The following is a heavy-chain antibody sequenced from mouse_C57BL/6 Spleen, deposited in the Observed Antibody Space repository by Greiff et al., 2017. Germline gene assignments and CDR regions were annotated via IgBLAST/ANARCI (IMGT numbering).Heavy chain of an antibody. CDR2: IDPETGGT. J-gene: IGHJ2*01. CDR1: GYTFTDYE. CDR3: TLYGSSYLDD. D-gene: IGHD1-1*01. V-gene: IGHV1-15*01. Sequence: VQLQQSGAELVRPGASVTLSCKASGYTFTDYEMHWVKQTPVHGLEWIGAIDPETGGTAYNQKFKGKAILTADKSSSTAYMELRSLTSEDSAVYYCTLYGSSYLDDWGQGTTLTVSS.